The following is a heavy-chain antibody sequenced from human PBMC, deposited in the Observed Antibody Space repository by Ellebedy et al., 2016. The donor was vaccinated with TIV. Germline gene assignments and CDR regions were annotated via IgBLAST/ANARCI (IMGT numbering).Heavy chain of an antibody. CDR1: GVTLSSYW. V-gene: IGHV3-7*01. J-gene: IGHJ5*02. CDR3: AREAGGDRPWFDP. Sequence: PGGSLRLSCAASGVTLSSYWMSWVRQAPGKGLEWVANIKQDGSEKYYVDSVKGRFNISRDNDKNSLYLQMNSLRAEDTAVYYCAREAGGDRPWFDPWGQGTLVTVSS. CDR2: IKQDGSEK. D-gene: IGHD2-21*02.